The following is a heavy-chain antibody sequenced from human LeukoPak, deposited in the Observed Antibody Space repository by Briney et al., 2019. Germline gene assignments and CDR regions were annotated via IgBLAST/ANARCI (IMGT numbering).Heavy chain of an antibody. D-gene: IGHD6-13*01. CDR2: ISSSSSYI. CDR3: ARTIAAAGTTAFDI. CDR1: GFTFSSYS. Sequence: GGSRRLSCAASGFTFSSYSMNWVRQAPGKGLEWVSSISSSSSYIYYADSVKGRFTISRDNAKNSLYLQMNSLRAEDTAVYYCARTIAAAGTTAFDIWGQGTMVTVSS. V-gene: IGHV3-21*01. J-gene: IGHJ3*02.